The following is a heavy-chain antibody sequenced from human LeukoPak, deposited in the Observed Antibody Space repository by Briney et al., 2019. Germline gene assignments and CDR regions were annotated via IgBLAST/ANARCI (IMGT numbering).Heavy chain of an antibody. Sequence: ASVKVSCKASGYTFVNYYIHWVRQAPGQGLEWMGLINPGGGSTTYSQRFQGRVTMTRDTSTSTVYMELNSLRSEDTAEYYCARARTGDSDYWGQGTLATVSS. CDR2: INPGGGST. CDR1: GYTFVNYY. J-gene: IGHJ4*02. D-gene: IGHD7-27*01. CDR3: ARARTGDSDY. V-gene: IGHV1-46*01.